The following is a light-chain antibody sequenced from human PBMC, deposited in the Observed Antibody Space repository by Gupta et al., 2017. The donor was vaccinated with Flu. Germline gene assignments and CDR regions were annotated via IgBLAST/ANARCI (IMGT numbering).Light chain of an antibody. CDR1: NIGSKR. CDR2: DDS. V-gene: IGLV3-21*02. Sequence: SYVLTQPPSVSVAPRQTARIACGGNNIGSKRVHWYQQKPGQAPVLVVYDDSDRPSGIPERFSGSNSGNTATLTISRVEDGDEADFYCQVWDSSSDHPVFGGGTKLTVL. J-gene: IGLJ2*01. CDR3: QVWDSSSDHPV.